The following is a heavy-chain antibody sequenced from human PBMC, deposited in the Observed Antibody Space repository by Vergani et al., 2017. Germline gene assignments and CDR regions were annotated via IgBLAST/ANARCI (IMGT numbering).Heavy chain of an antibody. J-gene: IGHJ4*02. D-gene: IGHD2-2*01. CDR3: ASSKDPGTGDY. CDR1: GFTVSSNY. Sequence: EVQVVETGGGLVQPGGSLRLSCAASGFTVSSNYMSWVRQAPGKGLEWVSVIYSGGSNYYADCVKGRCIISTDNSKNTLYLQMISLSAEDTAVYYCASSKDPGTGDYWGQGTRVTVSS. V-gene: IGHV3-66*01. CDR2: IYSGGSN.